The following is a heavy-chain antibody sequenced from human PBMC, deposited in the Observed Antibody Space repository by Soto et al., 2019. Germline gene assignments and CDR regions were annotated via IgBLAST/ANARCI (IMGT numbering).Heavy chain of an antibody. CDR2: ISGSGSTT. V-gene: IGHV3-23*01. J-gene: IGHJ4*03. D-gene: IGHD6-13*01. CDR3: AKWEIGSSSWYSGYFDY. CDR1: GFTFSSYA. Sequence: EVQLLESGGGLVQPGGSLRLSCAASGFTFSSYAMSWVRQAPGRGLEWVSTISGSGSTTYNADSVKGRFTISRDNSKSTLYLHMNSLRAEDAAVYYCAKWEIGSSSWYSGYFDYWGQGPLVTVSS.